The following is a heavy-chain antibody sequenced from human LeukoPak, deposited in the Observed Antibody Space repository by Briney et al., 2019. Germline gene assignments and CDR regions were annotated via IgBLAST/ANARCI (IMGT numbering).Heavy chain of an antibody. V-gene: IGHV1-46*01. J-gene: IGHJ6*02. Sequence: ASVNVSCKASGGTFSSYAISWVRQAPGQGLEWMGLINPSGGSTSYAQKFQGRVTMTRDTSTSTVYMELSSLRSEDTAVYYCARRELPAEYYYYYYGMDVWGQGTTVTVSS. D-gene: IGHD5-24*01. CDR2: INPSGGST. CDR3: ARRELPAEYYYYYYGMDV. CDR1: GGTFSSYA.